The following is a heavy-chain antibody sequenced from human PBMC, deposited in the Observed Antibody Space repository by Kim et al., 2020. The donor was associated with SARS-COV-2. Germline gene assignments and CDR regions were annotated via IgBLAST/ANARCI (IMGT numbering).Heavy chain of an antibody. V-gene: IGHV3-23*01. CDR3: ARADCGGDCYPVHY. D-gene: IGHD2-21*02. J-gene: IGHJ4*02. Sequence: AASVKARFPISRDKSTNALYLQMNSLRAEDTAVYYCARADCGGDCYPVHYWGQGTLVTVSS.